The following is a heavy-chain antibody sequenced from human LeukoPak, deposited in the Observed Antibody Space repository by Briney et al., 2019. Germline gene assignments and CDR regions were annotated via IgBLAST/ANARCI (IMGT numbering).Heavy chain of an antibody. CDR1: GLTINTNY. CDR3: AREIGYYFDSDDSRLRGRLDV. CDR2: IYPGGVT. Sequence: EAGGSLRLSCAASGLTINTNYMNWVRQAPGRGLEWLSVIYPGGVTKYAESVKGRFTVSRDIAKNTVCLEMNDLRAEDTALYYCAREIGYYFDSDDSRLRGRLDVWGKGTSVTVSS. J-gene: IGHJ6*04. V-gene: IGHV3-53*01. D-gene: IGHD3-22*01.